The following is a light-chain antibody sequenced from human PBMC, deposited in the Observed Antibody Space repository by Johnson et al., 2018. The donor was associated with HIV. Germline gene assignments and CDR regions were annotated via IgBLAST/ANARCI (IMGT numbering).Light chain of an antibody. CDR3: LAWVTILRALGV. J-gene: IGLJ1*01. CDR1: SSNIGNNY. V-gene: IGLV1-41*02. CDR2: ENN. Sequence: QSVLTQPPSVSAAPGQKVTISCSGSSSNIGNNYVSWYQQLPGTAPKLLIYENNKRPSGIPDRFAGSKSGTSATLGITGLWPEDYADDYCLAWVTILRALGVFAPGTKVTVL.